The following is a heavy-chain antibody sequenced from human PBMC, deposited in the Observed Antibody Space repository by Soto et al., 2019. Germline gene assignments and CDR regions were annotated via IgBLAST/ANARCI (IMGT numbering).Heavy chain of an antibody. V-gene: IGHV3-30*03. CDR3: ARWKYDAMAV. J-gene: IGHJ6*02. D-gene: IGHD1-1*01. CDR2: VTHDGRSQ. Sequence: QAQLVESGGGVVQTGSSLRLSCVASGLTFRSHGMLWVRQAPGKGPECVAVVTHDGRSQYYADSVKGRFTISKDNSKNTVYLQMNSLRIEDTAVYYCARWKYDAMAVWGLGTTVSVPS. CDR1: GLTFRSHG.